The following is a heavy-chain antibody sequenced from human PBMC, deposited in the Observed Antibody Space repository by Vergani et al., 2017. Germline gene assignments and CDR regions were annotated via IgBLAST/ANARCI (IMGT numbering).Heavy chain of an antibody. CDR3: AKDLGTTSGGGWFEP. J-gene: IGHJ5*02. V-gene: IGHV3-9*02. CDR1: GFTSAGYA. CDR2: ISWNSNSI. D-gene: IGHD1-14*01. Sequence: EVQLEESGGGLVLPGRSLRLFCLASGFTSAGYAMHLVRQAPGKGLEWVSGISWNSNSIGYEDSVKGRFTISRENAKNSLYLQMNSLRAEDTALYYCAKDLGTTSGGGWFEPGGEGTLVTVSS.